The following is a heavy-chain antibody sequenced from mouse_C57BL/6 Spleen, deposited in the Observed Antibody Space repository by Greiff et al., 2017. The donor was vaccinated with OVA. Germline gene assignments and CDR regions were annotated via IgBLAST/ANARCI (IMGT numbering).Heavy chain of an antibody. J-gene: IGHJ3*01. V-gene: IGHV1-82*01. Sequence: VKLMESGPELVKPGASVKISCKASGYAFSSSWMNWVKQRPGKGLEWIGRIYPGDGDTNYNGKFKGKATLTADKSSSTAYMQLSSLTSEDSAVYFCAREGGYAWFAYWGQGTLVTVSA. CDR3: AREGGYAWFAY. CDR1: GYAFSSSW. D-gene: IGHD1-1*02. CDR2: IYPGDGDT.